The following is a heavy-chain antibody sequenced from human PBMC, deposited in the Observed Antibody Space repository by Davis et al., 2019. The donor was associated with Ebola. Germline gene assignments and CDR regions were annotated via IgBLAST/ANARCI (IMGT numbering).Heavy chain of an antibody. CDR1: GFTFSDYY. V-gene: IGHV3-11*01. CDR3: ASTMRLHLGETYDY. D-gene: IGHD3-16*01. J-gene: IGHJ4*02. CDR2: ISSSGSAI. Sequence: GGSLRLSCAASGFTFSDYYMSWIRQAPGKGLEWVSYISSSGSAIHNADSVKGRFTISRDNAKNSLYLQMNSLRAEDTAVYYCASTMRLHLGETYDYWGQGTLVTVSS.